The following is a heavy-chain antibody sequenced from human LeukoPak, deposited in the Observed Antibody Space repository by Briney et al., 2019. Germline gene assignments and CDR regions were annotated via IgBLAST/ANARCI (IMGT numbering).Heavy chain of an antibody. CDR3: ARRPPNSGNYYGPSGLDY. CDR2: IYYSGST. Sequence: SETLSLTCTVSGGSISSSSYYWGWIRQPPGKGLEWIGTIYYSGSTHYNPSLKSRVTISVDTSKNQFSLKLSSVTAADTSAYYCARRPPNSGNYYGPSGLDYWGQGTLVTVSS. CDR1: GGSISSSSYY. V-gene: IGHV4-39*07. D-gene: IGHD1-26*01. J-gene: IGHJ4*02.